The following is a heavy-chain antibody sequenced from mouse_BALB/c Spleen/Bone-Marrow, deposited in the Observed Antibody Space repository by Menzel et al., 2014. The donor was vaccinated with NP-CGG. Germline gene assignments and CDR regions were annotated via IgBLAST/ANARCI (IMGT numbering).Heavy chain of an antibody. Sequence: EVKVVESGGGLVKPGGSLKLSYAASGFTFSSYAMSWVRQTPEKRLEWVASISSGSSTYYPDSVKGRFTISRDNARNILYLQMSSLRSEDTAMYYCARGRTRGYTMDYWGQGTSVTVSS. CDR2: ISSGSST. CDR3: ARGRTRGYTMDY. CDR1: GFTFSSYA. V-gene: IGHV5-6-5*01. J-gene: IGHJ4*01.